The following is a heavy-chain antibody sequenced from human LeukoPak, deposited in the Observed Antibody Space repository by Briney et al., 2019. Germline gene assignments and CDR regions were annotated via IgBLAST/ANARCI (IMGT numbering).Heavy chain of an antibody. D-gene: IGHD6-13*01. V-gene: IGHV1-24*01. CDR1: GYTLTELS. J-gene: IGHJ4*02. CDR3: ATRIAAAGPSTLFDY. CDR2: FDPEDGET. Sequence: ASVKVSCKVSGYTLTELSMHWVRQAPGKGLEWMGGFDPEDGETIYAQKFQGRVTMTEDTSTDTAYMELSSLRSEDTAVYYCATRIAAAGPSTLFDYWGQGTLVTVSS.